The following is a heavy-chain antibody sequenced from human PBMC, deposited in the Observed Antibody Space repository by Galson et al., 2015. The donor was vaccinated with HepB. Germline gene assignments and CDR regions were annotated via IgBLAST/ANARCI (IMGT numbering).Heavy chain of an antibody. CDR3: AMPNTIFCRDCASDI. J-gene: IGHJ3*02. CDR1: GGTFSSYT. CDR2: ISAYNGNT. V-gene: IGHV1-18*01. Sequence: SVKVSCKASGGTFSSYTISWVRQAPGQGLEWMGWISAYNGNTNYAQKLQGRVTMTTDTSTSTAYMELRSLRSDDTAVYYCAMPNTIFCRDCASDIWGQGTMVTVSS. D-gene: IGHD3-9*01.